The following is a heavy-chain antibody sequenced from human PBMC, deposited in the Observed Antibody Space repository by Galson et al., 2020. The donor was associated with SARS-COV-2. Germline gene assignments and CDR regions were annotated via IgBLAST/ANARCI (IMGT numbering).Heavy chain of an antibody. CDR3: TRGQVGNAFDI. CDR1: GFTFSDYD. J-gene: IGHJ3*02. CDR2: AGSVGDT. Sequence: GESLKISCAASGFTFSDYDMHWVRQASGKSLEWVSLAGSVGDTYYLGSVKGRFIISRDNAKSSLYLQMNSLTAGDTAIYYCTRGQVGNAFDIWGQGTLVTVS. D-gene: IGHD1-26*01. V-gene: IGHV3-13*01.